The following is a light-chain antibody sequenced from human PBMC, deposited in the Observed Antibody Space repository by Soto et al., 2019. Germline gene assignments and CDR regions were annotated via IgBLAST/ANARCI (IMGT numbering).Light chain of an antibody. CDR3: QQYYTTPLT. V-gene: IGKV4-1*01. J-gene: IGKJ4*01. Sequence: DIVMTQSPDSLRVSLGERATITCTPSLNIYFRSNNRNYLAWYQQKSGQPPKLLIYWASTREPGVPDRFSGSGSGTYFTLTIDNVQPDDVAVYYCQQYYTTPLTFGGGTRVDIK. CDR2: WAS. CDR1: LNIYFRSNNRNY.